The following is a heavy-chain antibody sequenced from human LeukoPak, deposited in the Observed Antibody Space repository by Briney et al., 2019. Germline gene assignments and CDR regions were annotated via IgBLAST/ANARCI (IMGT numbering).Heavy chain of an antibody. D-gene: IGHD6-13*01. CDR2: INPNSGGT. J-gene: IGHJ4*02. CDR1: GYTFTGYY. V-gene: IGHV1-2*06. CDR3: ARDSSSWYLDLDY. Sequence: GASVKVSCKASGYTFTGYYIHWVRQAPGQGLEWMGRINPNSGGTNYAQKFQGRVTMTRDTSISTAYMELSRLRSDDTAVYYCARDSSSWYLDLDYWGQGTLVTVPS.